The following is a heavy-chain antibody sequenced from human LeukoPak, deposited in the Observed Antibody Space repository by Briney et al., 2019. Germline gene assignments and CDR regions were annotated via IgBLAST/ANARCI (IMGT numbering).Heavy chain of an antibody. J-gene: IGHJ4*02. Sequence: PGGSLRLSCAASGFNFDDYVMSWVRHAPGKGLEWVSGIIWNGGSRGYADSVKGRFTISRDNARNSLYLQMNSLRAEDTALYYCARSRHSYDSTGFPHYWGQGTLVTVSS. CDR2: IIWNGGSR. CDR1: GFNFDDYV. D-gene: IGHD3-22*01. V-gene: IGHV3-20*04. CDR3: ARSRHSYDSTGFPHY.